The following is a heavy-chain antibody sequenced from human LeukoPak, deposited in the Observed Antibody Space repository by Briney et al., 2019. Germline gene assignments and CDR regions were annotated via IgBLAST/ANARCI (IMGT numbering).Heavy chain of an antibody. J-gene: IGHJ4*02. CDR2: IYPGDSDT. Sequence: GESLKISCKGSGYSFTSYWIGWVRQMPGKGLEWMGVIYPGDSDTRYSPSFQGQVTISADKSISTAYLQWSSLKASDTAIYYCAKRAQGLGSPFDYWGPGTLVTVSS. V-gene: IGHV5-51*01. CDR1: GYSFTSYW. CDR3: AKRAQGLGSPFDY. D-gene: IGHD3-10*01.